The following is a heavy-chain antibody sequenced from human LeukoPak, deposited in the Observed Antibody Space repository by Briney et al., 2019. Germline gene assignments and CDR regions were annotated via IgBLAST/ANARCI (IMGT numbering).Heavy chain of an antibody. CDR1: GFTFSDYN. CDR3: ARAYSSSWYFNWFDP. CDR2: ISRSGSTK. D-gene: IGHD6-13*01. Sequence: GGSLRLSCAASGFTFSDYNMRWIRQAPGKGLEWVSSISRSGSTKYYADSVKGRFTISRDNAKNSLFLQMNSLRAEDTAVYFCARAYSSSWYFNWFDPWGQGTLVTVSS. J-gene: IGHJ5*02. V-gene: IGHV3-11*01.